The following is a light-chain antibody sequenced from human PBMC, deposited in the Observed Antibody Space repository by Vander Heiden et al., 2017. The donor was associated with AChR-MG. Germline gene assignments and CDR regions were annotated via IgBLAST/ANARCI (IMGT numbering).Light chain of an antibody. CDR3: CSYAGSYTLEG. CDR1: SSDVGAYKV. J-gene: IGLJ2*01. V-gene: IGLV2-11*01. Sequence: QSALTQPRSVSGSPGQSATIPCTGGSSDVGAYKVVSWYQQHPGKAPKLIIYDVTERPSVVPDRFSGSKSGNTASLTISVLQAEDEADYHCCSYAGSYTLEGFGGGTKLTVL. CDR2: DVT.